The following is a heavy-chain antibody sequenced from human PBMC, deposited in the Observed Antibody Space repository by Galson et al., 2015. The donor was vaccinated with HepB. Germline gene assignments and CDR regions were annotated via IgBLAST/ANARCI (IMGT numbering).Heavy chain of an antibody. CDR2: MNPNSGNT. CDR1: GYTFTSYD. V-gene: IGHV1-8*01. D-gene: IGHD6-19*01. Sequence: SVKVSCKASGYTFTSYDINWVRQATGQGLEWMGWMNPNSGNTGYAQKFQGRVTMTRNTSISTAYMELSSLRSEDTAVYYCARLQGSGWYFDYWGRGTLVTVSS. CDR3: ARLQGSGWYFDY. J-gene: IGHJ4*02.